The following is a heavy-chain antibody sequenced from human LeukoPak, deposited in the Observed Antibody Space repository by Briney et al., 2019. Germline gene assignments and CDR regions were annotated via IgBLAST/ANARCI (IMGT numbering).Heavy chain of an antibody. CDR2: IYPGDSDT. J-gene: IGHJ4*02. V-gene: IGHV5-51*01. D-gene: IGHD1-26*01. CDR3: ARYDRRWELRKGFFDY. CDR1: GYSFTSYW. Sequence: GESLKISCKGSGYSFTSYWLGWVRQMPGKGLEWMGIIYPGDSDTRYSPSFQGQVTISADKSISTAYLQWSSLKASDTAMYYCARYDRRWELRKGFFDYWGRGTLVTVSS.